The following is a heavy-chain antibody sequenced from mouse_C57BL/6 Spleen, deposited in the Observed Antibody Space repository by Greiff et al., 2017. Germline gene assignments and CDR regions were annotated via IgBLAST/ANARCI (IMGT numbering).Heavy chain of an antibody. V-gene: IGHV5-17*01. CDR3: ARNWDGYFDV. J-gene: IGHJ1*03. Sequence: VKLVESGGGLVKPGGSLKLSCAASGFTFSDYGMHWVRQAPEKGLEWVAYISSGSSTIYYADTVKGRFTISRDNAKSTLFLQMTSLRSEDTAMYYCARNWDGYFDVWGTGTTVTVSS. CDR2: ISSGSSTI. CDR1: GFTFSDYG. D-gene: IGHD4-1*01.